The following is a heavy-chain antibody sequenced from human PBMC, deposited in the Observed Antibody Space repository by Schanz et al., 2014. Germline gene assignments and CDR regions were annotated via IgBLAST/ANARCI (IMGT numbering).Heavy chain of an antibody. J-gene: IGHJ4*02. CDR3: ARGRTFDY. V-gene: IGHV1-8*02. CDR2: ISAYNGHT. CDR1: GYTTFTDYY. Sequence: QVHLVQSGAEVHKPGASLKISCKASGYTTFTDYYIHWVRQAPGQGLEWMGWISAYNGHTDYAQKLQGRVTMTRDTSTSTVYIELHILTSEDTAVYYCARGRTFDYWGQGTLXTVSS.